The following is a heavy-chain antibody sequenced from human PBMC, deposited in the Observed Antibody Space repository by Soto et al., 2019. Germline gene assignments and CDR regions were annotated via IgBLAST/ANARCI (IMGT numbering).Heavy chain of an antibody. CDR1: GFTFSSHA. CDR2: VTNDGDNT. Sequence: PGGSLRLSCAASGFTFSSHAMNWVRQAPGKGLEWVSGVTNDGDNTNYADFVKGRFAISRDNSKNTLYLQMNSLRAEDTAVYYCAKDGCISTNCYFDFWGQGTLVTVSS. D-gene: IGHD2-2*01. J-gene: IGHJ4*02. CDR3: AKDGCISTNCYFDF. V-gene: IGHV3-23*01.